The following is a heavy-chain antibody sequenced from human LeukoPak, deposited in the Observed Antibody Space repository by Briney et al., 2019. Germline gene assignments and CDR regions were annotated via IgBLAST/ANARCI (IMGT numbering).Heavy chain of an antibody. J-gene: IGHJ4*02. V-gene: IGHV1-69*05. Sequence: ASVKVSCKASGGTFSSYAISWVRQAPGQGLEWMGGIIPILGTANYAQKFQGRVTITTDESTSTAYMELSSLRSEDTAVYYCARGFELTAIPHYFDYWGQGTLVTVSS. CDR1: GGTFSSYA. CDR3: ARGFELTAIPHYFDY. D-gene: IGHD2-21*02. CDR2: IIPILGTA.